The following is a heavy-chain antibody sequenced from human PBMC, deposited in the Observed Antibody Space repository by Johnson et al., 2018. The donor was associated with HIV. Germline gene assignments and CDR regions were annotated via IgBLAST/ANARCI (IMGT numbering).Heavy chain of an antibody. CDR1: GFTFSDYY. CDR3: ARATTPHDAFDI. V-gene: IGHV3-66*01. D-gene: IGHD1-1*01. J-gene: IGHJ3*02. Sequence: EVQLVESGGGVVQPGRSLRLSCAASGFTFSDYYMSWVRQAPGKGLEWVSVIYSGGSTYYADSVKGRFTISRDNSKNTLHLQMNSLRAEDTAVYYCARATTPHDAFDIWGQGTMVTVSS. CDR2: IYSGGST.